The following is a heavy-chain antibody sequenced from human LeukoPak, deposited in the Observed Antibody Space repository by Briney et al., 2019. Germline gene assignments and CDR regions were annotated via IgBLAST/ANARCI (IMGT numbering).Heavy chain of an antibody. CDR1: GFTFSSYA. CDR2: ISGSGGST. Sequence: GGSLRLSCAASGFTFSSYAMSWVRQAPGKGLEWVSAISGSGGSTYYADSVKGRFTISRDNSKNTLYLQMNSLRAEDTAVYYCAKAGILSSSWSYFDYWGQGTLVTVSS. J-gene: IGHJ4*02. V-gene: IGHV3-23*01. CDR3: AKAGILSSSWSYFDY. D-gene: IGHD6-13*01.